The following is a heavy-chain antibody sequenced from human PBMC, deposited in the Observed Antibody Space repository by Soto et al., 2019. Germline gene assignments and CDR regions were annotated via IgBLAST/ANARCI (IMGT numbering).Heavy chain of an antibody. J-gene: IGHJ4*02. CDR2: ISPDGSDV. CDR3: ACWGHIVPVAPSDFDR. CDR1: GFPFTNYW. V-gene: IGHV3-74*01. D-gene: IGHD2-8*02. Sequence: QVVESGGGLVPPGGSLRLSCAASGFPFTNYWMNGVRQTPGKGLMWVSRISPDGSDVGYADSVEGRFTVSRDNAKNTLYLQMHSLSAEDTAMYYCACWGHIVPVAPSDFDRWGQGTLVTVSS.